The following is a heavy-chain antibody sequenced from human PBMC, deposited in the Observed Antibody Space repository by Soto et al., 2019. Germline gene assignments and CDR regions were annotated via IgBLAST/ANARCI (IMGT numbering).Heavy chain of an antibody. D-gene: IGHD1-1*01. CDR1: GYTFTSYG. CDR3: VREGYTPNYYHYGMDV. Sequence: ASVKVSCKASGYTFTSYGISWVRQAPGQGLEWMGWISAYNGNTNYAQKLQGRVTMTTDTSTSTAYMELRSLRSDDTAVYYCVREGYTPNYYHYGMDVWGQGTTVTVSS. V-gene: IGHV1-18*01. J-gene: IGHJ6*02. CDR2: ISAYNGNT.